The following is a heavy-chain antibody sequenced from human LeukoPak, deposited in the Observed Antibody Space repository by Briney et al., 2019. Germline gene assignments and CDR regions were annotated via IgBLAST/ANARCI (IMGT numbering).Heavy chain of an antibody. Sequence: GGSLRLSCAASGFIFSNYAMTWVRQAPGKGLEWVSIIGGVSESFYYADSVKGRFTVSRDNSKDTLYLQINSLRDEDTAVYYCARRWLGDPYGMDVWDQGTTVSVSS. J-gene: IGHJ6*02. CDR1: GFIFSNYA. CDR2: IGGVSESF. CDR3: ARRWLGDPYGMDV. D-gene: IGHD3-10*01. V-gene: IGHV3-23*01.